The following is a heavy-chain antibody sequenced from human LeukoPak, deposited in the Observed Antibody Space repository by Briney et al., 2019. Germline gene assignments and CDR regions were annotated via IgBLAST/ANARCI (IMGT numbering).Heavy chain of an antibody. CDR2: ISGSGGST. J-gene: IGHJ4*02. CDR3: ARFSYDSSGYYYHFDY. Sequence: TGGSLRLSCAASGFNFWNFALSWVRQAPGKGLEWVSAISGSGGSTYYADSVKGRFTISRDNSKNTLYLQINSLRAEDTAVYYCARFSYDSSGYYYHFDYWGQGTLVTVSS. CDR1: GFNFWNFA. D-gene: IGHD3-22*01. V-gene: IGHV3-23*01.